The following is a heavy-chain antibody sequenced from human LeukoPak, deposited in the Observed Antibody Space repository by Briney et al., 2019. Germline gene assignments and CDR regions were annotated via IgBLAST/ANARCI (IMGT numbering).Heavy chain of an antibody. CDR2: LNPHSGNT. D-gene: IGHD6-13*01. V-gene: IGHV1-8*01. CDR1: RYTFITYD. J-gene: IGHJ4*02. CDR3: ARGLSSSWFPDQY. Sequence: ASVKVSCKASRYTFITYDIIWVRQAAGQGLEWMGWLNPHSGNTGYAQKFQGRVTMTRNTSISTAYMELSSLRSEDTAVYYCARGLSSSWFPDQYWGQGTLVTVSS.